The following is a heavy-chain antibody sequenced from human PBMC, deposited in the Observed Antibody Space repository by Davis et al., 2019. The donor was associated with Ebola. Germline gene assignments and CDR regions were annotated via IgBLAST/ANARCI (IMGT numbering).Heavy chain of an antibody. CDR3: ARGAIAAAGTPFDP. D-gene: IGHD6-13*01. J-gene: IGHJ5*02. V-gene: IGHV3-21*01. CDR2: ISSSSSYI. Sequence: PGGSLRLSCAASGFSFSSYGMNWVRQAPGKGLEWVSSISSSSSYIYYADSVKGRFTISRDNAKNSLYLQMNSLRAEDTAVYYCARGAIAAAGTPFDPWGQGTLVTVSS. CDR1: GFSFSSYG.